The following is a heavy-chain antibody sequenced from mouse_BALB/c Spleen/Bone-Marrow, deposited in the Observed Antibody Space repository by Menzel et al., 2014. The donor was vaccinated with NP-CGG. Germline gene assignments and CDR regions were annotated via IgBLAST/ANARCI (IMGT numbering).Heavy chain of an antibody. Sequence: VQGVESGPGLVQPPQSLSITCTVSGFSLTSYGVHWVRQPPGKGLEWLGVIWSGGSTDYNAAFISRLSISKDNSKSQVFFKMNSLQANDTAIYYCARSYRSFFDYWGQGTTLTVSS. D-gene: IGHD2-14*01. CDR1: GFSLTSYG. CDR3: ARSYRSFFDY. CDR2: IWSGGST. J-gene: IGHJ2*01. V-gene: IGHV2-2*02.